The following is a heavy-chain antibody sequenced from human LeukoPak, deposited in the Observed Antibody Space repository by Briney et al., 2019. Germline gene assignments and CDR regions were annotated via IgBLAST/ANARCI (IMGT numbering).Heavy chain of an antibody. CDR3: ASLIAWDDAFDI. V-gene: IGHV1-18*01. Sequence: ASVKVSCKASGYTFTSYGISWVRQAPGQGLEWMGWISAYNGNTNYAQKLQGRVTMTTDTSTSTAYMELRSLRSDDTAVYCCASLIAWDDAFDIWGQGTMVTVSS. CDR2: ISAYNGNT. D-gene: IGHD2/OR15-2a*01. J-gene: IGHJ3*02. CDR1: GYTFTSYG.